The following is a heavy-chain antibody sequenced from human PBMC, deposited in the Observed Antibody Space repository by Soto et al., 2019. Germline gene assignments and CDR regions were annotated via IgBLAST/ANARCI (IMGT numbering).Heavy chain of an antibody. CDR2: ISYDGSNK. CDR1: EFTFVSYG. V-gene: IGHV3-30*03. CDR3: ARGIAAAGTRYYYYYYGMDV. D-gene: IGHD6-13*01. Sequence: PGGPLKLACAASEFTFVSYGIHWVRQAPAKGLKWVAVISYDGSNKYYVDYVKGRFTISRDNSKNTLYLQMNSLRAEDTAVYYCARGIAAAGTRYYYYYYGMDVWGQGTTVTVSS. J-gene: IGHJ6*02.